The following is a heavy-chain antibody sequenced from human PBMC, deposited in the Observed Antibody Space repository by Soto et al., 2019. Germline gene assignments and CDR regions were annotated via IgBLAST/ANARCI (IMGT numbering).Heavy chain of an antibody. V-gene: IGHV4-4*07. D-gene: IGHD3-22*01. J-gene: IGHJ4*02. Sequence: SETLSLTCTVSGGSISSYYWSWIRQPAGKGLEWIGRIYTSGSTNYNPSLKSRVTMSVDTSKNQFSLKLSSVTAADTAVYYCARDHYYDSSGPPLGFDYWGQGTLVTVS. CDR1: GGSISSYY. CDR2: IYTSGST. CDR3: ARDHYYDSSGPPLGFDY.